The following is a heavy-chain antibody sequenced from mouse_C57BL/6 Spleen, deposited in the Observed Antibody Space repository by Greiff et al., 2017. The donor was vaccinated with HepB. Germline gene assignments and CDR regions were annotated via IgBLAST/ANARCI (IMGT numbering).Heavy chain of an antibody. CDR3: ARGYDYDEDYAMDY. CDR1: GYSFTDYN. Sequence: EVQLQQSGPELVKPGASVKISCKASGYSFTDYNMNWVKQSNGKSLEWIGVINPNYGTTSYNQKFKGKATWTVDQSSSTAYMQLNSLTSEDSAVYYCARGYDYDEDYAMDYWGQGTSVTVSS. CDR2: INPNYGTT. D-gene: IGHD2-4*01. J-gene: IGHJ4*01. V-gene: IGHV1-39*01.